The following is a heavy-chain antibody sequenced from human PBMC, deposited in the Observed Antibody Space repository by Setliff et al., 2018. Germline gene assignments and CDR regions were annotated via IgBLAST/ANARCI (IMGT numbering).Heavy chain of an antibody. CDR1: GFTFRSYW. J-gene: IGHJ4*02. D-gene: IGHD4-17*01. Sequence: GGSLRLSCAASGFTFRSYWMSWVRQAPGKGLEWVANIKKDGSIKYYLDSVRGRFTISRDNAENSLTLQMDSLRVEDTAVYYCSRDLQGSGDYVVDYWGQGTLVTVSS. V-gene: IGHV3-7*01. CDR3: SRDLQGSGDYVVDY. CDR2: IKKDGSIK.